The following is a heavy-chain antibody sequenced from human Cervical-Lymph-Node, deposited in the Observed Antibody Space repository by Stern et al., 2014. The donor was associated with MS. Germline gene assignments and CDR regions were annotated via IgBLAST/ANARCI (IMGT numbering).Heavy chain of an antibody. D-gene: IGHD6-19*01. CDR1: GYNFTSYW. Sequence: VQLVQSGAEVKKPGESLKISCKGSGYNFTSYWIGWVRQMPGKGLEWMGISNPGDSNTRYSPSVQGQVTISADKAISTAYLQWSSLKAADTAMYYCARHCAKREQCAFDYWGQGTLVTVSS. V-gene: IGHV5-51*01. J-gene: IGHJ4*02. CDR3: ARHCAKREQCAFDY. CDR2: SNPGDSNT.